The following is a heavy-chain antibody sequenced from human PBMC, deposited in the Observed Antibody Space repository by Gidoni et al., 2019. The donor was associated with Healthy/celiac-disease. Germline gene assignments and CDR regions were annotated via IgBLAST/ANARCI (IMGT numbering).Heavy chain of an antibody. CDR2: ILPILGTA. CDR1: VGTFSSYP. Sequence: QVQLVQSGAAVKKPGSSVKFSCKASVGTFSSYPISWVRPAPGQGLAWMGGILPILGTANDAQKFQGRVTITADESTSTAYMELSSLRSEDTAVYYCARDFTGTTGGIGVNWFDPWGQGTLVTVSS. D-gene: IGHD1-7*01. J-gene: IGHJ5*02. CDR3: ARDFTGTTGGIGVNWFDP. V-gene: IGHV1-69*01.